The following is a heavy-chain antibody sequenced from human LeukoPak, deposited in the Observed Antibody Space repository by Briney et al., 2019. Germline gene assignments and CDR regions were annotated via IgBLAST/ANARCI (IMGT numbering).Heavy chain of an antibody. CDR3: ASATSYYYDSSGYYLGY. J-gene: IGHJ4*02. CDR2: IIPIFGTA. CDR1: GGTLSSYA. Sequence: GASVKVSCKASGGTLSSYAISWVRQAPGQGLEWMGRIIPIFGTANYAQKFQGRVTITTDESTSTAYMELSSLRSEDTAVYYCASATSYYYDSSGYYLGYWGQGTLVTVSS. D-gene: IGHD3-22*01. V-gene: IGHV1-69*05.